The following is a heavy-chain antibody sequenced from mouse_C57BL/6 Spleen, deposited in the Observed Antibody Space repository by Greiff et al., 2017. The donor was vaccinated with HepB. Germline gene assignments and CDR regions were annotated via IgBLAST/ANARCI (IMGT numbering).Heavy chain of an antibody. Sequence: VKLVESGAELARPGASVKLSCKASGYTFTSYGISWVKQRTGQGLEWIGEIYPRSGNTYYNEKFKGKATLTADKSSSTAYMELRSLTSEDSAVYFCARRYDYDGAYWGQGTLVTVSA. CDR3: ARRYDYDGAY. D-gene: IGHD2-4*01. J-gene: IGHJ3*01. V-gene: IGHV1-81*01. CDR1: GYTFTSYG. CDR2: IYPRSGNT.